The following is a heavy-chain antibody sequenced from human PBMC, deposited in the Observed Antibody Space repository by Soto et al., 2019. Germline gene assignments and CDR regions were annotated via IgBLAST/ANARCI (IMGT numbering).Heavy chain of an antibody. CDR1: GFTFSSYA. Sequence: GGSLRLSCAASGFTFSSYAMSWVRQAPGKGLEWVSAISGSGGSTYYADSVKGRFTISRGNSKNTLYLQMNSLRAEDTAVYYCAKDPIAVAGTGSDYWGQGTQVTVSS. J-gene: IGHJ4*02. V-gene: IGHV3-23*01. CDR2: ISGSGGST. CDR3: AKDPIAVAGTGSDY. D-gene: IGHD6-19*01.